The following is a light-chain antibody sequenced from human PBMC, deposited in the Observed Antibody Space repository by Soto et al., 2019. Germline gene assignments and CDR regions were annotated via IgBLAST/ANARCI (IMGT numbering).Light chain of an antibody. CDR3: CSYAGSSVA. CDR1: SSDVGSYNL. V-gene: IGLV2-23*01. CDR2: EGS. J-gene: IGLJ2*01. Sequence: QSVLTQPASVSGSPGQSITISCTGTSSDVGSYNLVSWYQQHPGKAPKLMIYEGSKRSSGVSNRFSGSKSGNTASLTISGVQAEDEAEYYCCSYAGSSVAFGGGTKLTVL.